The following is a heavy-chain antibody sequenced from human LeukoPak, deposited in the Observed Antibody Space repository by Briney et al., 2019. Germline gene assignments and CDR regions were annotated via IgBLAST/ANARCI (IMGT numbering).Heavy chain of an antibody. CDR3: ARGDTAMASHFDY. Sequence: RGSLRLSCAASGFTVSSNYMSWVRQAPGKGLEWVSVIYSGGSTYYADSVKGRFTISRDNSKNTLYLQMNSLRAEDTAVYYCARGDTAMASHFDYWGQGTLVTVSS. J-gene: IGHJ4*02. CDR2: IYSGGST. CDR1: GFTVSSNY. D-gene: IGHD5-18*01. V-gene: IGHV3-53*01.